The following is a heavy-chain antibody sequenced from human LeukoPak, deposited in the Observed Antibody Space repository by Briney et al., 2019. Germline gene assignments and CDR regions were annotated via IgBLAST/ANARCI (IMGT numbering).Heavy chain of an antibody. V-gene: IGHV3-30-3*01. J-gene: IGHJ4*02. CDR2: ISYDGSNE. CDR3: ARGRPMTSASCYLNY. CDR1: GFTFSSYA. Sequence: PGGSLRLSCSASGFTFSSYAMHWVRQAPGKGLEWVAVISYDGSNEYYADSVKGRFTISRDNSNNTVYLQMNSVRADDTAVYSCARGRPMTSASCYLNYWGQGTLVTVSS. D-gene: IGHD2-2*01.